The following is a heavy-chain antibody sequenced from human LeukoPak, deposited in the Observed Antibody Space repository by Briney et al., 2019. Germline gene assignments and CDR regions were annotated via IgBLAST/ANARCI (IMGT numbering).Heavy chain of an antibody. CDR3: ARESVPANWFDP. V-gene: IGHV1-2*02. CDR1: GYTFTGYY. D-gene: IGHD2-2*01. Sequence: ASVKVSCKASGYTFTGYYMHWVRQAPGQGLEWMGWINPNSGGTNYAQKFQGRVTMTRDTSISTAYMELSRLRSDDTAVYYCARESVPANWFDPWGQGTLVTVPS. J-gene: IGHJ5*02. CDR2: INPNSGGT.